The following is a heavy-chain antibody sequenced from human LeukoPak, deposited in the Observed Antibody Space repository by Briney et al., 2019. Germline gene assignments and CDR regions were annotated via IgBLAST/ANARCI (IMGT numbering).Heavy chain of an antibody. V-gene: IGHV1-8*01. CDR2: MNPNSGNT. CDR1: GYTFTSYD. J-gene: IGHJ6*02. CDR3: ARSPYYYYGMDA. Sequence: ASVKVSCKASGYTFTSYDINWVRQATGQGLEWMGWMNPNSGNTGCAQKFQGRVTMTRNTSISTAYMELSSLRSEDTAVYYCARSPYYYYGMDAWGQGTTVTVSS.